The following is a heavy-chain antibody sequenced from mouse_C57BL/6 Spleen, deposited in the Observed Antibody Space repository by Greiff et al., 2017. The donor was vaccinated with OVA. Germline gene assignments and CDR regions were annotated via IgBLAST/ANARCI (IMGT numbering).Heavy chain of an antibody. CDR1: GYTFTSYW. J-gene: IGHJ1*03. CDR3: ARVGGRDIDV. Sequence: QVQLQQPGAELVMPGASVKLSCKASGYTFTSYWMHWVKQRPGQGLEWIGEIDPSDSYTNYNQKFKGKSTLTVDKSSSTAYMQLSSLTSEDTAVYNCARVGGRDIDVWGTETTVTVSS. CDR2: IDPSDSYT. V-gene: IGHV1-69*01. D-gene: IGHD3-3*01.